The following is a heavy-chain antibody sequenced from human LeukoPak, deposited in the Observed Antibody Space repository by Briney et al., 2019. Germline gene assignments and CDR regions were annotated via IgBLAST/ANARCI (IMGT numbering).Heavy chain of an antibody. Sequence: GGSLRLSCSTSGFTFGDHAMSWVRQAPGKGLEWVGFIRGIAYRGTTEYAASVRDRFTISRDDSKSIAYLQMNSLKIDDTAVYFCGRGPIELWLHNGIDVWGQGTTVTVSS. CDR3: GRGPIELWLHNGIDV. V-gene: IGHV3-49*04. CDR1: GFTFGDHA. CDR2: IRGIAYRGTT. D-gene: IGHD5-18*01. J-gene: IGHJ6*02.